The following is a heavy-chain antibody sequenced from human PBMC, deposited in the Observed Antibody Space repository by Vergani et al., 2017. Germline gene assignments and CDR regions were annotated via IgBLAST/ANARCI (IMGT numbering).Heavy chain of an antibody. J-gene: IGHJ6*02. CDR2: IIPILGIA. CDR1: GGTFSSYT. D-gene: IGHD4-11*01. V-gene: IGHV1-69*02. Sequence: QVQLVQSGAEVKKPGSSVKVSCKASGGTFSSYTISWVRQAPGQGLEWMGRIIPILGIANYAQKFQGRVTITADKSTSTAYMELSSLRSEDTAVYYCARVEPENSNYYYYGMDVWGQGTTVTVSS. CDR3: ARVEPENSNYYYYGMDV.